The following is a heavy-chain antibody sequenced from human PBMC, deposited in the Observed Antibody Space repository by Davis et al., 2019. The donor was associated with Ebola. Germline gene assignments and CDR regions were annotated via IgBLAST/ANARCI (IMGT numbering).Heavy chain of an antibody. V-gene: IGHV3-74*01. Sequence: PGGSLRLSCAASGFTFSSYWMHWVRQAPGKGLVWVSRINGDGCSTNYADSVKGRFTISRDNAKNTVYLQMNSLRTEDTAVYYCARPYYDKGHYYFDYWGQGTLVTVSS. D-gene: IGHD3-22*01. CDR1: GFTFSSYW. J-gene: IGHJ4*02. CDR3: ARPYYDKGHYYFDY. CDR2: INGDGCST.